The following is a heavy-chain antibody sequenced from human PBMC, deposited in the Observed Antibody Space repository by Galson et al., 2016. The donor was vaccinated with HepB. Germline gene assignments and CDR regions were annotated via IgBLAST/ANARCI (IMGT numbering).Heavy chain of an antibody. D-gene: IGHD3-10*01. CDR2: INPNDGTT. CDR1: GYTFTNKF. V-gene: IGHV1-46*04. CDR3: ARASMFRGLSMTKGNFDY. Sequence: SCKASGYTFTNKFMHWVRQAPGQGLEWMGIINPNDGTTSYSQKLEGRVTMTRDTSTSTVYVELSSLRSEDTAVYYCARASMFRGLSMTKGNFDYWGQGTLVTVSS. J-gene: IGHJ4*02.